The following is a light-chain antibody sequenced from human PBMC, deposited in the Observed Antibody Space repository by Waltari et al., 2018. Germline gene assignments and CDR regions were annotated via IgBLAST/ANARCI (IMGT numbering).Light chain of an antibody. CDR1: QSVRSN. V-gene: IGKV3-15*01. J-gene: IGKJ2*01. CDR3: QQYNNWPFT. CDR2: GAS. Sequence: EIVMTQSPVTLSVSPWERATLSCRASQSVRSNLAWYQQKPAQAPRLLIYGASTRATGIPARFSGSGSGTDFTLTISSLQSEDFAVYYCQQYNNWPFTFGQGTKLEIK.